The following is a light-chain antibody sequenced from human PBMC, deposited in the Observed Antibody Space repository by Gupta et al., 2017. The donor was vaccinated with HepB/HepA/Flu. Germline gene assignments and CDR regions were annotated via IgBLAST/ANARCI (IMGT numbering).Light chain of an antibody. Sequence: DLQLTQSPSILSASVGDRVTITCRASQGISSYLAWYQQKPGKAPNLLIFAASTLQSGVPSRFSGSESGTEFTLTISSLQPEDFATYYCQQLDGYLFTFGPGTKVDFK. CDR3: QQLDGYLFT. J-gene: IGKJ3*01. V-gene: IGKV1-9*01. CDR1: QGISSY. CDR2: AAS.